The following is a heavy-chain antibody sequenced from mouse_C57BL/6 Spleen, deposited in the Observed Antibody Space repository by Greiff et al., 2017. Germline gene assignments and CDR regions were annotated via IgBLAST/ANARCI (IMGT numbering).Heavy chain of an antibody. CDR1: GYAFSSSW. CDR3: AREGDDYDGDAMDY. Sequence: VQLQQSGPELVKPGASVKISCKASGYAFSSSWMNWVKQRPGKGLEWIGRIYPGDGDTNYNGKFKGKATLTADKSSSTAYMQLSSLTSEDSAVYFCAREGDDYDGDAMDYWGQGTSVTVSS. CDR2: IYPGDGDT. J-gene: IGHJ4*01. V-gene: IGHV1-82*01. D-gene: IGHD2-4*01.